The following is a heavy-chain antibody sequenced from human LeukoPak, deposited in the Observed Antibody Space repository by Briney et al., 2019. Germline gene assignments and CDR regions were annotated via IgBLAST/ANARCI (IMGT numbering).Heavy chain of an antibody. CDR2: MHPGNGNT. CDR1: GYRFISNY. Sequence: ASVKVSCKASGYRFISNYIQWVRQAPGLGPEWMGWMHPGNGNTRYAEKFQGRVTITRDTSINTAYMDLNSLRSDDTAVYYFXXEGSYCXXGDCYSFDFXGQGTLITVSS. J-gene: IGHJ4*02. V-gene: IGHV1-2*02. CDR3: XXEGSYCXXGDCYSFDF. D-gene: IGHD2-15*01.